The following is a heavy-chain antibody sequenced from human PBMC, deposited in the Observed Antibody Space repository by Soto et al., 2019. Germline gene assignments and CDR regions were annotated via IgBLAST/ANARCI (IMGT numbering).Heavy chain of an antibody. CDR2: IYYSGST. D-gene: IGHD4-17*01. V-gene: IGHV4-39*01. CDR3: ATQTTVTSPEDY. J-gene: IGHJ4*02. Sequence: QLQLQESGPGLVKPSETLSLTCTVSGGSISSSSYYWGWIRQPPGKGLEWIGSIYYSGSTYYNPSLKSRVTISVDTSKNQFSLKLSSVTAADTAVYYCATQTTVTSPEDYWGQGTLVTVSS. CDR1: GGSISSSSYY.